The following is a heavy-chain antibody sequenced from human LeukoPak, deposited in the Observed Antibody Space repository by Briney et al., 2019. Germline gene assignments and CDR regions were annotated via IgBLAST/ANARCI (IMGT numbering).Heavy chain of an antibody. CDR1: GFSFRSYA. Sequence: GGSLRLSCTASGFSFRSYAMHWVRQAPGKGLEYVSAISRSGNTTYYADSVMGRFIVYRDNSKKTLFLQMSDLRPEDTGVYYCATPGSSWGQGSLVIVSS. D-gene: IGHD6-13*01. CDR3: ATPGSS. CDR2: ISRSGNTT. J-gene: IGHJ4*02. V-gene: IGHV3-64*02.